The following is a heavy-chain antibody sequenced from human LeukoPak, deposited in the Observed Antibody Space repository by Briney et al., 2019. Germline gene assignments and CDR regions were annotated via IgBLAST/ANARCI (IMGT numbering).Heavy chain of an antibody. CDR1: GFTFSSYN. J-gene: IGHJ4*02. CDR3: ASRWPTPGDFDY. D-gene: IGHD5-24*01. CDR2: ISGSGNTM. Sequence: GGSLRLSCAASGFTFSSYNMNWVRQAPGKGLECISYISGSGNTMYYADSVKGRFTISRDNAKNSLYLQMNSLRVEDTAVYYCASRWPTPGDFDYWGQGTLVTVSS. V-gene: IGHV3-48*04.